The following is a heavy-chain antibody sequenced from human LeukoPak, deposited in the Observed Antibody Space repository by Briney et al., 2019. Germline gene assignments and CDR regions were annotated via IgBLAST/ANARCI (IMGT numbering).Heavy chain of an antibody. D-gene: IGHD2-15*01. J-gene: IGHJ5*02. CDR3: ARDSHCSGGSCYFDWFDP. CDR2: IYYSGST. Sequence: SETLSLTCTVSGGSISSYYWSWIRQPPGKGLEWIGYIYYSGSTNYNPSLKSRVTISLDTSKNQFSLKLSSVTAADTAVYYCARDSHCSGGSCYFDWFDPWGQGTLVTVSS. CDR1: GGSISSYY. V-gene: IGHV4-59*01.